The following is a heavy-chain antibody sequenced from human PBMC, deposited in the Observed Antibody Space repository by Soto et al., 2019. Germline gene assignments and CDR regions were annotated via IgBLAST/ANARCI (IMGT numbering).Heavy chain of an antibody. Sequence: QVQLVQSGAEEKKPGASVKVSCKASGYTFTGYAMHWVRQAPGQRLEWMGWINAGNGNTKYSQKSQGRVTITRDTSASTATMGLSSLRSEDSAVYYSASAVAVPADFDYWCQGTLVTVSS. CDR3: ASAVAVPADFDY. CDR1: GYTFTGYA. J-gene: IGHJ4*02. V-gene: IGHV1-3*05. D-gene: IGHD6-19*01. CDR2: INAGNGNT.